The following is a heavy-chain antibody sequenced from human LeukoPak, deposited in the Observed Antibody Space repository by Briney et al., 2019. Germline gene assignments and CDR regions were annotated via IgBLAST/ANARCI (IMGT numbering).Heavy chain of an antibody. CDR1: GFTLSNYW. J-gene: IGHJ4*02. CDR2: INRDGGEK. CDR3: TRNEI. Sequence: GGSLRLSCAASGFTLSNYWMGWVRQVPRKGLEWVASINRDGGEKHYVDSVEGRFTISRDNAKNSLYLQMNSLKAKDTAVYFCTRNEIWGQGTLVTVSS. V-gene: IGHV3-7*01.